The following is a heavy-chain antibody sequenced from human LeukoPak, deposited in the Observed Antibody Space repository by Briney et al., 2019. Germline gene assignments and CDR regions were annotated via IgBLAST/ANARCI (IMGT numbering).Heavy chain of an antibody. V-gene: IGHV4-4*07. D-gene: IGHD1-7*01. CDR2: IYSTGIT. Sequence: SETLSLTCTVSGDSISSFYWSWIRRPPGKGLEWIGRIYSTGITNYNPSLKSRVTMSVDTSNNEFSLKLRSVTAADTAIYYCARDRDLNYWFDTWGQGTLVSVSS. J-gene: IGHJ5*02. CDR3: ARDRDLNYWFDT. CDR1: GDSISSFY.